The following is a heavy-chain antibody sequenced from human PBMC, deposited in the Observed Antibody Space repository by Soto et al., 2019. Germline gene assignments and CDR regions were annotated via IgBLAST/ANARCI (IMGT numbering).Heavy chain of an antibody. D-gene: IGHD3-10*01. V-gene: IGHV3-30-3*01. CDR1: GFTFSSFA. Sequence: QVQLVESGGGVVQPGRSLRLSCAASGFTFSSFAVHWVRQAPGKGLEWVAFISYDGSSKYHADSVKGRFTISRDNSKNTLYLQMNSLRAEDTAVYHCARGDGSGCYLLDYWGQGTLVTVSS. J-gene: IGHJ4*02. CDR2: ISYDGSSK. CDR3: ARGDGSGCYLLDY.